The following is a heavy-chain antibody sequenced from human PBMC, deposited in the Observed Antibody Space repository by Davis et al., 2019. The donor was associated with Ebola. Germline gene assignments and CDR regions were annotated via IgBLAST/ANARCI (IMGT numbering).Heavy chain of an antibody. J-gene: IGHJ6*03. CDR3: ARVLSGTSYNFMDV. CDR2: IGYSGRSS. CDR1: GFTFSSYG. Sequence: GESLKISCAASGFTFSSYGMDWVRQAPGKGLERVSGIGYSGRSSYNAESVKGRFTISRDNAKNSLCLQMNSLRAEDTAVYYCARVLSGTSYNFMDVWGKGTTVTVSS. V-gene: IGHV3-21*04. D-gene: IGHD2-2*01.